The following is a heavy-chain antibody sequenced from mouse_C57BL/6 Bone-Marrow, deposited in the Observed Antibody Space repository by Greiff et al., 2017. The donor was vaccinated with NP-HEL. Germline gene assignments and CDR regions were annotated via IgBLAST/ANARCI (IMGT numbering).Heavy chain of an antibody. CDR2: ISNLAYSI. J-gene: IGHJ3*01. CDR3: EKRQYYSNAFAY. Sequence: EVKLVESGGGLVQPGGSLKLSCAASGFTFSDYGMAWVRQAPRKGPEWVAYISNLAYSIYYADTVTGRFTISRENAKNTLYLEMRSLRSEDTAMTYCEKRQYYSNAFAYWGQGTLVTVSA. D-gene: IGHD2-5*01. CDR1: GFTFSDYG. V-gene: IGHV5-15*01.